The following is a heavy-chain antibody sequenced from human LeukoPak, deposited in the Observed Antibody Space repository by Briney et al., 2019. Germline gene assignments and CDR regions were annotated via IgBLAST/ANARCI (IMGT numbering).Heavy chain of an antibody. Sequence: GGSLRLSCAASGFTFSTYDMHWVRQTTGGGLEWVSGIGTSGDTHYPDSVEGRFTISRENAKNSLYLQMNSLRAGDTAVYYCARAEALKFRDFDYWGQGTLVTVSS. CDR2: IGTSGDT. J-gene: IGHJ4*02. CDR1: GFTFSTYD. V-gene: IGHV3-13*01. CDR3: ARAEALKFRDFDY.